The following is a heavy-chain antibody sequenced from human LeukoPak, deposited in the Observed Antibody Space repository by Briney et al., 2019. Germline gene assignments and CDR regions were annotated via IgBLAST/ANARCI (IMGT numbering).Heavy chain of an antibody. CDR3: SRQFTIDTSGYYHDY. Sequence: GESLKISCKGSGYSFTSYWIGWVRQMPGKGLEWMGIIYPGDSDTRYSPSFQGQVTISADKSISTAYLQWNSLKASDSAMYYCSRQFTIDTSGYYHDYWGQGTLVTVSS. CDR2: IYPGDSDT. CDR1: GYSFTSYW. D-gene: IGHD3-22*01. V-gene: IGHV5-51*01. J-gene: IGHJ4*02.